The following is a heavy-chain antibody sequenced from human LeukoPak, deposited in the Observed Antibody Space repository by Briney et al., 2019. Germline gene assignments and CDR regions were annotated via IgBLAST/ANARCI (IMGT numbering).Heavy chain of an antibody. D-gene: IGHD3-9*01. CDR1: GSFISSSYY. CDR2: IYHSGST. Sequence: SETLSLTCAVSGSFISSSYYLGWIRQAPRKGLEWIGSIYHSGSTYYNPSLHSRLTVSVDTSTNQFSLNLDSVTAAATAAYYFARPRYGAAYYMAVWGKGTTVTVSS. J-gene: IGHJ6*03. V-gene: IGHV4-38-2*01. CDR3: ARPRYGAAYYMAV.